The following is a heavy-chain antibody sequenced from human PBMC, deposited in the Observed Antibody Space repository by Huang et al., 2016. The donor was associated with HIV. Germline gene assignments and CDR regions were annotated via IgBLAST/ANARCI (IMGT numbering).Heavy chain of an antibody. Sequence: EVQLVESGGGLIQPGGSLRLSCSASGFTVSSNYMNWVRQAPGKGLKWVSVMYSGGSTDYADSVKGRFSISRDNSKNILFLQMNSLRAEDSAVYYCARLSYDILTCWYYGLDVWGQGTTVTVSS. J-gene: IGHJ6*02. V-gene: IGHV3-53*01. CDR2: MYSGGST. D-gene: IGHD3-9*01. CDR3: ARLSYDILTCWYYGLDV. CDR1: GFTVSSNY.